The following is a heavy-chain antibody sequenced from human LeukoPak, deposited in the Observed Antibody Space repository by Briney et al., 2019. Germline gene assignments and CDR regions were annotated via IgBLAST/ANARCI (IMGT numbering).Heavy chain of an antibody. Sequence: PSETLSLTCTVSGASISSGRHYWGWIRQPPGKGLEWIGSIHYSGSTYNNPSLKSRVTISVDTSKNQFSLKLSSVAAADTAVYYCARRPYDYDSSGYQYYFDYWGQGTLVTVSS. CDR3: ARRPYDYDSSGYQYYFDY. V-gene: IGHV4-39*01. D-gene: IGHD3-22*01. CDR2: IHYSGST. J-gene: IGHJ4*02. CDR1: GASISSGRHY.